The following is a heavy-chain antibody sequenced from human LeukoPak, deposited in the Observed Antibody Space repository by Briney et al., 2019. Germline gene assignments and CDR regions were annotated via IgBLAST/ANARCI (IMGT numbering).Heavy chain of an antibody. CDR2: INTNTGNP. Sequence: ASVKVSCKASGYTFTSHAMNWVRQAPGQGLEWMGWINTNTGNPTYAQGFTGRFAFSLDTSVNTAYLQISSLKAEDSAVYYCARWPSFGVLDDWGWGTLVTVSS. D-gene: IGHD3-3*01. J-gene: IGHJ4*02. V-gene: IGHV7-4-1*02. CDR1: GYTFTSHA. CDR3: ARWPSFGVLDD.